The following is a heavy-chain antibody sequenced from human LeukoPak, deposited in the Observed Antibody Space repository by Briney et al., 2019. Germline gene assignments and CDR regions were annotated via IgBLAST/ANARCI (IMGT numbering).Heavy chain of an antibody. CDR3: ARALSAMVTYN. Sequence: PGGSLRLSCAASGFTFRTYGRHWVRQAPGKGLQWVAVIRYDGSNKNYGDSVKGRFTISRDNSKNTLHLQMNSLRAEDTALYYCARALSAMVTYNWGQGTLVTVSS. CDR1: GFTFRTYG. V-gene: IGHV3-33*01. J-gene: IGHJ4*02. CDR2: IRYDGSNK. D-gene: IGHD5-18*01.